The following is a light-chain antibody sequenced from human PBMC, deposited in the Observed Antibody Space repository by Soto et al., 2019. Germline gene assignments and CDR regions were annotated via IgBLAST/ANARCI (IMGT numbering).Light chain of an antibody. CDR3: QAWGTGVV. J-gene: IGLJ2*01. Sequence: QSVLTQSPSASASLGASVKLTCTLSSGHSSYAIAWHQQQPAKGPRYLMKLNSDGSHSKGDGLPDRFSCASSGAERYLAISSLQSEDEADYYCQAWGTGVVFGGGTQLTVL. CDR1: SGHSSYA. V-gene: IGLV4-69*01. CDR2: LNSDGSH.